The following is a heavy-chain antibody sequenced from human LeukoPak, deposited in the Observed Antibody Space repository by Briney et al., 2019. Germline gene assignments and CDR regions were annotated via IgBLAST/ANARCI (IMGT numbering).Heavy chain of an antibody. V-gene: IGHV4-59*08. J-gene: IGHJ4*02. Sequence: SETLSLTCTVSGGSISSYYWTWNRQPPGKGLEWIGYIYYTGATSYNPSLKSRVTISVDTSKNQFSLKVTSVTTADTAVYYCAKYGGSGWVIDNWGQGTLVTVSS. CDR2: IYYTGAT. D-gene: IGHD6-19*01. CDR1: GGSISSYY. CDR3: AKYGGSGWVIDN.